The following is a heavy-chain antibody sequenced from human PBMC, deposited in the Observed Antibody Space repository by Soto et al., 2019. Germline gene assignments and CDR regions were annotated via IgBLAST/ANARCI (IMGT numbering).Heavy chain of an antibody. CDR1: GFTFSNYV. CDR3: AKETPLVRFDY. V-gene: IGHV3-23*01. J-gene: IGHJ4*02. CDR2: ISGSGVGT. Sequence: GGSLRLSCAASGFTFSNYVMSWVRQAPGEGLEWVSVISGSGVGTYYADSVKGRFTIARDTSKNTLYLQMSSLRAEDTAVYYCAKETPLVRFDYWGQGTLVTVSS.